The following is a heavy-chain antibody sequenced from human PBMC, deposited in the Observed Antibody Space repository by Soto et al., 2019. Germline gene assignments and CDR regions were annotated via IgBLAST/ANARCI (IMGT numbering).Heavy chain of an antibody. CDR1: GGSFSGYY. Sequence: ASETLSLTCAVYGGSFSGYYWSWIRQPPGKGLEWIGEINHSGSTNYNPSLKSRVTISVDTSKNQFSLKLSSVTAADTAVYYCARSPPRTGTTENWFDPWGQGTLVTVSS. D-gene: IGHD1-7*01. CDR3: ARSPPRTGTTENWFDP. CDR2: INHSGST. V-gene: IGHV4-34*01. J-gene: IGHJ5*02.